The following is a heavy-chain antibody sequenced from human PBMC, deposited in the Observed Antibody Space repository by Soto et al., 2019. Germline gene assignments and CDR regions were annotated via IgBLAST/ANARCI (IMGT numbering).Heavy chain of an antibody. V-gene: IGHV1-18*01. Sequence: GASVKVSCKASGYTFTSYGISWVRQAPGQGLEWMGWISAYNGNTNYAPKLQGRVTMTTDTATSTAYMELRSLRSDDTAVYYCAREGSVSSGYYSVPDAFDIWGQGTMVTVSS. CDR2: ISAYNGNT. CDR3: AREGSVSSGYYSVPDAFDI. J-gene: IGHJ3*02. CDR1: GYTFTSYG. D-gene: IGHD3-22*01.